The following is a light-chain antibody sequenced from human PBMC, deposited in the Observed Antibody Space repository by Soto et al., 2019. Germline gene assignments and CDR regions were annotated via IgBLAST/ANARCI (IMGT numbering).Light chain of an antibody. Sequence: QSALTQPASVSGSPGQSITISCTGTSSDVGGYIYVSWYQQHQGKAPKLMIYDVTSRPSGVSYRFSGSKSGNTASLTISGLQAEDEADYYCSSYTTSSSYVFGTGTKVT. J-gene: IGLJ1*01. CDR3: SSYTTSSSYV. CDR2: DVT. CDR1: SSDVGGYIY. V-gene: IGLV2-14*01.